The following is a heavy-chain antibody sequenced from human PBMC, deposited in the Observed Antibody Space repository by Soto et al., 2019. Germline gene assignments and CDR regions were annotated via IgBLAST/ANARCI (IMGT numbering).Heavy chain of an antibody. CDR1: GFTFSSYG. Sequence: GGSLRLSCAASGFTFSSYGMHWVRQAPGKGLEWVAVISYDGSNKYYADSVKGRFTISRDNSKNTLYLQMNSLRAEDTAVYYCAKDFPPWELLSRPGGSYFDYWGQGTLVTVSS. D-gene: IGHD3-10*01. V-gene: IGHV3-30*18. CDR2: ISYDGSNK. J-gene: IGHJ4*02. CDR3: AKDFPPWELLSRPGGSYFDY.